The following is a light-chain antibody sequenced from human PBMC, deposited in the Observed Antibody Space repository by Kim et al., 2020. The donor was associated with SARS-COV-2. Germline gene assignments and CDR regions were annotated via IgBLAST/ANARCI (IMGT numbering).Light chain of an antibody. J-gene: IGKJ2*03. CDR3: QQYGRSPYS. CDR2: GAP. CDR1: TGVSSSH. Sequence: LSPGGRAPPFCRARTGVSSSHLAWHKQNPGQAPRPLIYGAPRSATGTPDRCSGSGSGTDFTLTIRRMEPEDFAVYYCQQYGRSPYSFGQGNKLEI. V-gene: IGKV3-20*01.